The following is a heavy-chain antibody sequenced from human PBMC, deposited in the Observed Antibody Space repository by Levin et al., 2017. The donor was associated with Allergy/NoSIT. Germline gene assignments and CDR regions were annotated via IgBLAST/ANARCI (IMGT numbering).Heavy chain of an antibody. CDR3: ARLLRFYYYYYMDV. CDR2: IWDDGYKK. V-gene: IGHV3-33*01. J-gene: IGHJ6*03. CDR1: GFTFSSYG. D-gene: IGHD5-12*01. Sequence: GESLKISCAASGFTFSSYGMHWVRQAPGKGLEWVAVIWDDGYKKYYADSVKGRFTISRDNSKNTLYLQMNSLRAEDTAVCYCARLLRFYYYYYMDVWGKGTTVTVSS.